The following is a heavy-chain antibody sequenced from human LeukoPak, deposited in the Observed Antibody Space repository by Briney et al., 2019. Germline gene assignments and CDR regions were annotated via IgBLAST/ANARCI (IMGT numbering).Heavy chain of an antibody. D-gene: IGHD3-10*01. CDR2: IKQDGSEK. V-gene: IGHV3-7*01. Sequence: GGSLRLSCAASGFTFDDYGMSWVRQAPGKGLEWVANIKQDGSEKYYVDSVKGRFTISRDNAKNSLYLQMNSLRAEDTAVYYCVKDRGMVRGEDWGQGTLVTVSS. CDR3: VKDRGMVRGED. J-gene: IGHJ4*02. CDR1: GFTFDDYG.